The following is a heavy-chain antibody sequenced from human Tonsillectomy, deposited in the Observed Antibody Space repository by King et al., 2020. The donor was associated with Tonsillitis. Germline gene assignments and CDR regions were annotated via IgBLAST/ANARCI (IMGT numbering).Heavy chain of an antibody. J-gene: IGHJ4*02. CDR2: IYPGDSYT. CDR3: ASGFCSGGNCYSGYFAY. D-gene: IGHD2-15*01. Sequence: QLVQSGAEVKKPGESLKISCKGSGYSFVSHWIGWVRQMPGKGLEWMGIIYPGDSYTRYGPSFQGQVTISADKSISTAYLQWSSLKASDTAMYYCASGFCSGGNCYSGYFAYWGQGTLVTVSS. V-gene: IGHV5-51*03. CDR1: GYSFVSHW.